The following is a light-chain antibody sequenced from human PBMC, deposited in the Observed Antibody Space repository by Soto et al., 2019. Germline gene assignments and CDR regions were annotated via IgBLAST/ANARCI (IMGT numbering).Light chain of an antibody. CDR3: QESYSGPFT. V-gene: IGKV1-39*01. Sequence: DIQMTQSPSSLSASVGDRVTMTCWASQSISGYLNWYQQKPGTAPKLLIYAASSLQSGVPSRFSGSGSGTDFTLIISSLQPEDFATYYCQESYSGPFTFGPGTKVDLK. J-gene: IGKJ3*01. CDR2: AAS. CDR1: QSISGY.